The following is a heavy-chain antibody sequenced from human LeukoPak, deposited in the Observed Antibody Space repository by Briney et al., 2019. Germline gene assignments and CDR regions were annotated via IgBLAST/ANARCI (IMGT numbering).Heavy chain of an antibody. V-gene: IGHV3-21*05. D-gene: IGHD2-21*01. CDR2: ISIGSSHI. CDR3: ARVVGDTGYYFDP. Sequence: PGGSLRLSCAASGFTVSSNYMNWVRQAPGKGLECVSYISIGSSHIKYADSVKGRFTISRDDARNSLYLQMNSLRAEDTAVYYCARVVGDTGYYFDPWGQGTLVTVSS. J-gene: IGHJ4*02. CDR1: GFTVSSNY.